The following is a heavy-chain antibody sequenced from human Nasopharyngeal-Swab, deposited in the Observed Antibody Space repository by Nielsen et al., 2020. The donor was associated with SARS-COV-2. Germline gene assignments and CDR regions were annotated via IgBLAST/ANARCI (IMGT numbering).Heavy chain of an antibody. D-gene: IGHD3-3*01. CDR1: GFTLGDYT. CDR3: TVDDFWSGYYRY. J-gene: IGHJ4*02. CDR2: IRSKAYAGTT. V-gene: IGHV3-49*04. Sequence: GESLKISCTASGFTLGDYTMSWVRQAPGKGLEWVGFIRSKAYAGTTEYAASVKGRFTISRDDSKSIAYLQMNSLKTEDTAVYYCTVDDFWSGYYRYWGQGTLVTVSS.